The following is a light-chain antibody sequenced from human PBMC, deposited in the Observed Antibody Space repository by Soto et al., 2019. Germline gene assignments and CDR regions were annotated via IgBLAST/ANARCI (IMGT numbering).Light chain of an antibody. CDR2: EVI. J-gene: IGLJ3*02. V-gene: IGLV2-8*01. CDR3: SSYAGNINYWV. CDR1: SSDVGGYNY. Sequence: QSALTQPPSASGSPGQSVTISCTGTSSDVGGYNYVSWYQQHPGKAPKVMIYEVIKRPSGVPDRFAGSKSGNTASLTVSGLQAEDEADYCCSSYAGNINYWVFGGGTKLTVL.